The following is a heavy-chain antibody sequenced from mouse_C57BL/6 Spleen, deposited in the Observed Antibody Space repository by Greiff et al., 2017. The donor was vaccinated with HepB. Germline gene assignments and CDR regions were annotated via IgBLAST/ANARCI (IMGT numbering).Heavy chain of an antibody. Sequence: QVQLEQSGPELVKPGASVKISCKASGYAFSSSWMNWVKQRPGKGLEWIGRIYPGDGDTNYNGKFKGKATLTADKSSSTAYMQLSSLTSEDSAVYFCARNAYGNYLAWFAYWGQGTLVTVSA. CDR3: ARNAYGNYLAWFAY. D-gene: IGHD2-1*01. CDR2: IYPGDGDT. J-gene: IGHJ3*01. CDR1: GYAFSSSW. V-gene: IGHV1-82*01.